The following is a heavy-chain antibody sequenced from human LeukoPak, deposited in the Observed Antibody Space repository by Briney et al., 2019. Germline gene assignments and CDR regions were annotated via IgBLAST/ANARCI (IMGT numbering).Heavy chain of an antibody. J-gene: IGHJ3*02. D-gene: IGHD3-22*01. Sequence: PGGSLRLSCAASGFTFSSYVMHWVRQAPGKGLEYVSGISSNGDSTHYVSSAKDRFTISRDNSKNTLYLQMGSLRAEDMAVYYCAREGHSSGHCGAFDIWGQGTMVTVSS. V-gene: IGHV3-64*01. CDR1: GFTFSSYV. CDR3: AREGHSSGHCGAFDI. CDR2: ISSNGDST.